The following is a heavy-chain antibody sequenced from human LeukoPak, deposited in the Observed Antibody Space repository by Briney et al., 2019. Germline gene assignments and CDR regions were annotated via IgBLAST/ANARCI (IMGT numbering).Heavy chain of an antibody. CDR1: GFTFSYYA. D-gene: IGHD5-24*01. J-gene: IGHJ6*02. V-gene: IGHV3-64*04. Sequence: GGSLRLSCSASGFTFSYYAMHWVRQAAGKGLEFVSGISSNGGSTYYADSVKGRFTISRDNAKNTLYLQMNSLRAEDTAVYYCARDRGYVMDVWGQGTTVTVSS. CDR2: ISSNGGST. CDR3: ARDRGYVMDV.